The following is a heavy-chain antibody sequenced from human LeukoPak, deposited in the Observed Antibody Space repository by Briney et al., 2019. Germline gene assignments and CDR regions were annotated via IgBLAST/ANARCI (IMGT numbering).Heavy chain of an antibody. CDR1: GFTFSNYW. J-gene: IGHJ4*02. CDR3: SGRSGSHSIY. V-gene: IGHV3-7*01. Sequence: GGSLRLSCAASGFTFSNYWMNWVRQAPGKGLEWVANIKPDGSDKVYVDSVKGRFTISRDNAKNSVYLQLNSLRAEDTGVYYCSGRSGSHSIYWGQGTLVTVSS. CDR2: IKPDGSDK. D-gene: IGHD4-11*01.